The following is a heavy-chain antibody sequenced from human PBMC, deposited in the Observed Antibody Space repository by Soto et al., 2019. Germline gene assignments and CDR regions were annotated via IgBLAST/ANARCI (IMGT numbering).Heavy chain of an antibody. D-gene: IGHD3-22*01. CDR1: GYTFTSYG. J-gene: IGHJ4*02. V-gene: IGHV1-18*01. CDR2: ISAYNGNT. CDR3: ARVSDLGYYDSSGNDY. Sequence: ASVKGSCKASGYTFTSYGISWVRQAPGQGLEWMGWISAYNGNTNYAQKLQGRVTMTTDTSTSTAYMELRSLRSDDTAVYYCARVSDLGYYDSSGNDYWGQGTLVTVSS.